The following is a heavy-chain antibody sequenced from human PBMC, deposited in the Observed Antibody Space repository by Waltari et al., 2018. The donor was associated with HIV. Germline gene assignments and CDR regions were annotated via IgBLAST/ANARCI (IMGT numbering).Heavy chain of an antibody. Sequence: QVQLEQSGAKARAPGASVQIYCRTSGYTFSAWSVHWVRQAPGQRPQWMGVIDPNSGTTTYSQNLQGRVTMTRDTSTKTVYMELSSLKPDDTAVYYCASKVGSAYLYWGQGTLVSVSS. V-gene: IGHV1-46*01. J-gene: IGHJ4*02. CDR2: IDPNSGTT. CDR3: ASKVGSAYLY. D-gene: IGHD2-15*01. CDR1: GYTFSAWS.